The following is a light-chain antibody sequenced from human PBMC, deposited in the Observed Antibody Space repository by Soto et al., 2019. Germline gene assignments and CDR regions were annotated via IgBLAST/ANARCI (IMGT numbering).Light chain of an antibody. Sequence: DIQMTQSPSTLSASVGDRVTITCRASKNINTWVAWYQQKPGKAPKLLIYDASSLESGVPSRFSGSGSGTEFTLTISSLQPDDFATYYCQQYNSYSLTFGGGTKVDIK. CDR1: KNINTW. V-gene: IGKV1-5*01. CDR3: QQYNSYSLT. J-gene: IGKJ4*01. CDR2: DAS.